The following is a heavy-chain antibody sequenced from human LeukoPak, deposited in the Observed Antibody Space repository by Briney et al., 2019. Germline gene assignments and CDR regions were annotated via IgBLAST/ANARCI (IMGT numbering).Heavy chain of an antibody. CDR2: IYTSGST. V-gene: IGHV4-61*02. D-gene: IGHD3-10*01. CDR3: ARTRYGSGSYTYLDY. Sequence: SETLSLTCTVSGGSISSGSYYWSWIRQPAGKGLEWIGRIYTSGSTNYNPSLKSRFTMSIDTSKSQFSLKLSSVTAADTAVYYCARTRYGSGSYTYLDYWGQGTLVTVSS. J-gene: IGHJ4*02. CDR1: GGSISSGSYY.